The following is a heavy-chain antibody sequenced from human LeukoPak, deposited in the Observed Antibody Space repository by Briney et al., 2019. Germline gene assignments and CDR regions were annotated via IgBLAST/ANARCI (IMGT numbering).Heavy chain of an antibody. V-gene: IGHV3-21*01. CDR1: GFTFSSYS. D-gene: IGHD1-26*01. Sequence: PGGSLRLSCAASGFTFSSYSVNWVRQAPGKGLEWVSSISSSSSYIYYADSAKGRFTISRDNAKNSLYLQMNSLRAEDTAVYYCARDSGSYAFDIWGQGTMVTVSS. CDR2: ISSSSSYI. J-gene: IGHJ3*02. CDR3: ARDSGSYAFDI.